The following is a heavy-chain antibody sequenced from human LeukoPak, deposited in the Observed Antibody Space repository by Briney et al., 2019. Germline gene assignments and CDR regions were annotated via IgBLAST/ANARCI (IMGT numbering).Heavy chain of an antibody. V-gene: IGHV3-30*02. D-gene: IGHD4-11*01. J-gene: IGHJ4*02. Sequence: PGGSLRLSCAASGFSFSDFGMHWIRQAPGKGLEWVTLIRSDGSSIYYADSVKGRFTISRDNSRNTLYLQMNSLGVEDTAVYYFAKDRDEYGNDCWGQGILVTVST. CDR1: GFSFSDFG. CDR2: IRSDGSSI. CDR3: AKDRDEYGNDC.